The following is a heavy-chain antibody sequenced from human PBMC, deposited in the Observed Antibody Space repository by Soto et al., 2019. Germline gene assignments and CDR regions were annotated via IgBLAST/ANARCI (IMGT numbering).Heavy chain of an antibody. CDR1: GGSISSGGYY. V-gene: IGHV4-31*03. J-gene: IGHJ4*02. CDR3: ARVILSSGYYYKEEFFDY. Sequence: SETLSLTCTVSGGSISSGGYYWSWIRQHPGKGLEWIGYIYYSGSTYYNPSLNSRVTISVDTSKNQFSLKLSSVTAADTAVYYCARVILSSGYYYKEEFFDYWGQGTLVTVSS. D-gene: IGHD3-22*01. CDR2: IYYSGST.